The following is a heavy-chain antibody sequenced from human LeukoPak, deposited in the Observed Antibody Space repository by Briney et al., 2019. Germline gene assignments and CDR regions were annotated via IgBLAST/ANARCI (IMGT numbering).Heavy chain of an antibody. J-gene: IGHJ5*02. Sequence: SETLSLTCTVSGGSISSSYRSWIRQPPGKGLEWIAYIHSSGSSNYNPSLKSRVTISIDTSKNHLSLKLSSVTAADTAVYYCTRGSTGQFDPWGQGILVTVSS. CDR3: TRGSTGQFDP. D-gene: IGHD2-2*01. V-gene: IGHV4-4*09. CDR2: IHSSGSS. CDR1: GGSISSSY.